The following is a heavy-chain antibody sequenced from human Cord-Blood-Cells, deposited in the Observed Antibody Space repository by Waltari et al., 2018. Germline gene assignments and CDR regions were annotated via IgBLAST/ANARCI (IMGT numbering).Heavy chain of an antibody. J-gene: IGHJ3*02. CDR1: GCTYSSYP. V-gene: IGHV1-69*01. CDR2: IIPIFGTA. D-gene: IGHD6-6*01. CDR3: AHEISYSSSGLAFDI. Sequence: QEQLVQSGAEVKKPGSSVKVSCKASGCTYSSYPISRVPQAPGQGLEWMGGIIPIFGTANYAQKFQGRVTITADESTSTAYMELSSLRSEDTAVYYCAHEISYSSSGLAFDIWGQGTMVTVSS.